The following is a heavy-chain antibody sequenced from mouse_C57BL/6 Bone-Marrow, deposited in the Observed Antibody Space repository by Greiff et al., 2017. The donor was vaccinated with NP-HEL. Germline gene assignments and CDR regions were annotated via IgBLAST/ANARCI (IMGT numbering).Heavy chain of an antibody. CDR1: GYTFTSYT. Sequence: QVQLKESGAELARPGASVKMSCKASGYTFTSYTMHWVKQRPGQGLEWIGYINPSSGYTKYNQKFKDKATLTADKSSSTAYMQLSSLTSEDSAVYYCARSEDYYGSIYAMDYWGQGTSVTVSS. D-gene: IGHD1-1*01. CDR3: ARSEDYYGSIYAMDY. V-gene: IGHV1-4*01. CDR2: INPSSGYT. J-gene: IGHJ4*01.